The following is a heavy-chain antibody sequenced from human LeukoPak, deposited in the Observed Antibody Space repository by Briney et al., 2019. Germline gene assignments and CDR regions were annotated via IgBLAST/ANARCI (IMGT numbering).Heavy chain of an antibody. CDR2: IYYSGST. J-gene: IGHJ5*02. V-gene: IGHV4-59*01. CDR3: ARRFWLVRGGTTYNWFDP. D-gene: IGHD3-10*01. CDR1: GGSISGYY. Sequence: SETLSLTCTVSGGSISGYYWSWIRQPPGKGLDWIGYIYYSGSTNYNPSLKSRVTISVDTSKNQFSLKLGSVTAADTAVYYCARRFWLVRGGTTYNWFDPWGQGTLVTVSS.